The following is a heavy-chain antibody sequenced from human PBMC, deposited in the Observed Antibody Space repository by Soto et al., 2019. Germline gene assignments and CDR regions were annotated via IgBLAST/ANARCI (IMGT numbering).Heavy chain of an antibody. D-gene: IGHD3-10*01. V-gene: IGHV1-2*02. CDR2: INPNSGGT. Sequence: QVQLVQSGAEVKKPGASVKVSCKASGYTFTGYYMHWVRQAPGQGLEWMGWINPNSGGTNYAQKFQGRVTMTRDTSISTAYMELSRLRSDDTAVYYCARDGITMVRGVIITSTILHWGQGTLVTVSS. J-gene: IGHJ4*02. CDR3: ARDGITMVRGVIITSTILH. CDR1: GYTFTGYY.